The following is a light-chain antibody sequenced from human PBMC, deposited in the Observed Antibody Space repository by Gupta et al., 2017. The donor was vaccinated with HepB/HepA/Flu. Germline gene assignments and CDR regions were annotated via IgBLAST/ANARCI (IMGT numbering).Light chain of an antibody. CDR1: QDISTY. Sequence: DIQMTQSPSSLSASVGDRVTITCQASQDISTYLNWYQQKSGKAPKLLIYDASNLERGVPSRFSGSGSGTDFTFTISSLQPEDIATYYCQQYYNLPLTFGGGTKVELK. J-gene: IGKJ4*01. CDR3: QQYYNLPLT. CDR2: DAS. V-gene: IGKV1-33*01.